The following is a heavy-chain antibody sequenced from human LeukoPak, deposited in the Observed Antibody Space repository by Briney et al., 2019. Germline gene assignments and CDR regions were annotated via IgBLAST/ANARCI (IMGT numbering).Heavy chain of an antibody. Sequence: GGSLGLSCAASGFTFSSYWMHWVRQAPGKRLVWVSRINSDGSNTNYADSVKGRFTISRDNAKNTLYLQMNSLRAEDTAVYYCAKVLSGYYYYFDYWGQGTLVTVSS. CDR3: AKVLSGYYYYFDY. D-gene: IGHD3-3*01. J-gene: IGHJ4*02. V-gene: IGHV3-74*01. CDR2: INSDGSNT. CDR1: GFTFSSYW.